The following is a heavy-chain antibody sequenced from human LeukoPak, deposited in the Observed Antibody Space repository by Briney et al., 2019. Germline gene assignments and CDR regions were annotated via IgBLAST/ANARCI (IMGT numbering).Heavy chain of an antibody. Sequence: SETLSLTCTVSGGSISSGDYYWTWIRQPPGKGLEWIGYIFYSGNTNYNPSLKSRVTMSVDTSKKQFSLKLSSVTAADTAMYYCARVGTVYNFDYWGQGTLVTVSS. CDR1: GGSISSGDYY. CDR2: IFYSGNT. D-gene: IGHD1-7*01. V-gene: IGHV4-61*08. J-gene: IGHJ4*02. CDR3: ARVGTVYNFDY.